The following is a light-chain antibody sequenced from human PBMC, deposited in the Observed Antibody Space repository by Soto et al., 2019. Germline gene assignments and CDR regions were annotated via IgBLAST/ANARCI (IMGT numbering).Light chain of an antibody. Sequence: EIVLTQSPGTLSLSPGERATLSCRASQSVSSTYLAWYQQKPGQAPRLLIYGASSRATGIPDRFSGSGSGTDFTLTISRLDPEDFAVYYCQQYGSSPKYTFGQGTKLEIK. CDR3: QQYGSSPKYT. J-gene: IGKJ2*01. V-gene: IGKV3-20*01. CDR2: GAS. CDR1: QSVSSTY.